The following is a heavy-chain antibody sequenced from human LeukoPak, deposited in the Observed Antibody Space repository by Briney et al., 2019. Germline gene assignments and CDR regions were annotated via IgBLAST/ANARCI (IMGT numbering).Heavy chain of an antibody. CDR3: ARTASRGPQSAESFHH. J-gene: IGHJ1*01. CDR2: IWYDGTNK. CDR1: GFTFSSYG. V-gene: IGHV3-33*01. Sequence: PGGSLRPSCAASGFTFSSYGMHWVRQAPGKGLEWVAVIWYDGTNKYYADSVKGRFTISRDNSKNTLYLQMNSLRAEDTAVYYCARTASRGPQSAESFHHWGQGTLVTVSS.